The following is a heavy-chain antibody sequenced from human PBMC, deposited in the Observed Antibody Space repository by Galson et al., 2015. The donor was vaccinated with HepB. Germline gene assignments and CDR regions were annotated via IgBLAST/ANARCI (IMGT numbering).Heavy chain of an antibody. J-gene: IGHJ3*02. CDR3: AREKGGSSSWYSDAFDI. D-gene: IGHD6-13*01. CDR1: GGTFSSYA. V-gene: IGHV1-69*04. Sequence: SVKVSCKASGGTFSSYAISWVRQAPGQGLEWMGRIIPILGIANYAQKFQGRVTITADKSTSTAYMELSSLRSEDTAVYYCAREKGGSSSWYSDAFDIWGQGTMVTVSS. CDR2: IIPILGIA.